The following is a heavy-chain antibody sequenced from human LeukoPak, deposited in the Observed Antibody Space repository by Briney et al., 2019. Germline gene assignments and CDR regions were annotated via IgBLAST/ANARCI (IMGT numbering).Heavy chain of an antibody. J-gene: IGHJ6*02. D-gene: IGHD3-3*01. Sequence: GRSLRLSCAASGFTFSSYGMHWVRQAPGKGVEWVAGIWYDGSKKYYADSVKGRFTISRDNSKNTLYLQTNRLRAEDTAVYYCAKDIESTIPLGLYCHGMDLWGQGTTVTVSS. V-gene: IGHV3-33*06. CDR3: AKDIESTIPLGLYCHGMDL. CDR2: IWYDGSKK. CDR1: GFTFSSYG.